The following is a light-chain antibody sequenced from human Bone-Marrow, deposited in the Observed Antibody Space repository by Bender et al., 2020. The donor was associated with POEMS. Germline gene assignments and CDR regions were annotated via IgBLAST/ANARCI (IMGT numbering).Light chain of an antibody. CDR2: QDN. CDR1: NLGDVY. V-gene: IGLV3-1*01. Sequence: SFELTQPPSVSVSPGQTAIITCSGDNLGDVYTSWYQQMPGQSPVLVIYQDNQRPSGIPARFSGSNSGNTATLTISGTQTMDEADYYCQSWDSSTSYLVFGGGTKLNVL. CDR3: QSWDSSTSYLV. J-gene: IGLJ2*01.